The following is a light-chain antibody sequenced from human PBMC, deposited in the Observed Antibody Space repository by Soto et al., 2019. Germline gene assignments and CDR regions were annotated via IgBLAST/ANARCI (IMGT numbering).Light chain of an antibody. J-gene: IGKJ3*01. Sequence: EIVLTQSPGTLSLSPGERATLSCRASQSVSSSYLAWYPQKPGQAPRLLIYGASSRATGIADRDSGSESGIDARLTSSRLEPEDFAVHYAQLVCTVGPGTKVDIK. CDR1: QSVSSSY. CDR3: QLVCT. CDR2: GAS. V-gene: IGKV3-20*01.